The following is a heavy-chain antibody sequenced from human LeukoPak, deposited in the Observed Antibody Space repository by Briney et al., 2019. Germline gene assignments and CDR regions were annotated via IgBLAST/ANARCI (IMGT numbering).Heavy chain of an antibody. CDR1: GFTFSSYG. CDR3: AKDPSYYYDSSGLDW. J-gene: IGHJ4*02. V-gene: IGHV3-33*06. CDR2: IWYDGSNK. Sequence: GRSLRLSCAASGFTFSSYGMHWVRQAPGKGLEWVAVIWYDGSNKYYADSVKGRFTISRDNSKNTLYLQMNSLRAEGTADYYCAKDPSYYYDSSGLDWWGQGTLVTVSS. D-gene: IGHD3-22*01.